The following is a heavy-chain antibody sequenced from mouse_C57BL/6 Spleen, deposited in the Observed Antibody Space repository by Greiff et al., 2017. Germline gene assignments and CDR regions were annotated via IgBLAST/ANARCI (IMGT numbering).Heavy chain of an antibody. CDR1: GYTFTSYW. V-gene: IGHV1-50*01. CDR2: IDPSDSYT. CDR3: ARGLLGYYGSRSGYFDV. J-gene: IGHJ1*03. D-gene: IGHD1-1*01. Sequence: VQLQQPGAELVKPGASVKLSCKASGYTFTSYWMQWVKQRPGQGLEWIGEIDPSDSYTNYNQKFKGKATLTVDTSSSTAYMQLSSLTSEDSAVYYCARGLLGYYGSRSGYFDVWGTGTTVTVSS.